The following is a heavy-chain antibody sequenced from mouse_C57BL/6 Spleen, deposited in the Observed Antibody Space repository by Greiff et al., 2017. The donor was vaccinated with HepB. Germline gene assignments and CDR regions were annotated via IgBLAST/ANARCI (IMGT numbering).Heavy chain of an antibody. Sequence: EVQLQQSGPELVKPGASVKISCKASGYTFTDYYMNWVKQSHGKSLEWIGDINPNNGGTSYNQKFKGKAALTVDKSSSTAYMELRSLTSEDSAVYYCARNYDCDVAWFAYWGQGTLVTVSA. CDR3: ARNYDCDVAWFAY. CDR2: INPNNGGT. J-gene: IGHJ3*01. V-gene: IGHV1-26*01. CDR1: GYTFTDYY. D-gene: IGHD2-4*01.